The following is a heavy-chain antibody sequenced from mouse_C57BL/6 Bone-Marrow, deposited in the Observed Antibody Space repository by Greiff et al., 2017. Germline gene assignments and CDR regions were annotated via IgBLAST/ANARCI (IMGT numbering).Heavy chain of an antibody. J-gene: IGHJ2*01. CDR1: GFTFTDYY. V-gene: IGHV7-3*01. CDR2: IRNKANGYTT. D-gene: IGHD1-1*01. Sequence: EVHLVESGGGLVQPGGSLSLSCAASGFTFTDYYMSWVRQPPGKALEWLGFIRNKANGYTTEYSASVKGRFTISRDNSQSILYLQMNALRAEDSATYYCARSPHYYGSSYYFDYWGQGTTLTVSS. CDR3: ARSPHYYGSSYYFDY.